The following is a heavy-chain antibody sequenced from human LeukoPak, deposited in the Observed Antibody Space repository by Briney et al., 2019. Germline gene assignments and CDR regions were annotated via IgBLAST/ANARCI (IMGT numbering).Heavy chain of an antibody. V-gene: IGHV1-2*02. CDR1: GYTFTGYY. Sequence: AASVNVSCKASGYTFTGYYTHWVRQAPGQGLEWMGWINPNSGGTNYAQKFQGRVTMTRDTSISTAYMELSRLRSDDTAVYYCARDGGFYDSSGYYYDYWGQGTLVTVSS. CDR3: ARDGGFYDSSGYYYDY. CDR2: INPNSGGT. J-gene: IGHJ4*02. D-gene: IGHD3-22*01.